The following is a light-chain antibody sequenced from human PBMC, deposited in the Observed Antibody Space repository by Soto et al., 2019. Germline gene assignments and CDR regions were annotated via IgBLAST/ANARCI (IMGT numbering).Light chain of an antibody. CDR2: FNN. CDR1: SSNIGGNT. J-gene: IGLJ3*02. Sequence: QPVLTQPPSASGTPGQRVTISCSGSSSNIGGNTVNWYQQLPGTAPKLLIYFNNQRPSGVPDRFSGSKSGTSASLAISGLQSEDEADYYCATWDDSLNGPVFGGGTKVTVL. V-gene: IGLV1-44*01. CDR3: ATWDDSLNGPV.